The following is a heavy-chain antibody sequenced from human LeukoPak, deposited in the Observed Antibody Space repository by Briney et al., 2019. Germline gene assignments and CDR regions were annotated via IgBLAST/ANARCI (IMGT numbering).Heavy chain of an antibody. V-gene: IGHV4-38-2*02. J-gene: IGHJ3*02. CDR2: IYHSGRT. D-gene: IGHD3-22*01. CDR3: ATRGDYSDTSGNSYDALDI. Sequence: SETLSLTCTVPGYSISSGYYWGWIRQPPGKGLEWIGSIYHSGRTFYNPSLKSRVTVSADPSKTQFSLKLTSVTAADTAVYYCATRGDYSDTSGNSYDALDIWGQGTMVTVSS. CDR1: GYSISSGYY.